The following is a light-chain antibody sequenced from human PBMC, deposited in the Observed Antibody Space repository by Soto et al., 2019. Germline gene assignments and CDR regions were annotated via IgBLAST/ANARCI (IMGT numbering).Light chain of an antibody. CDR3: SSYTCSSTLLYV. CDR2: DVS. V-gene: IGLV2-14*01. CDR1: SSDVGGYNY. Sequence: QSALTQPASVSGSPGQSITISCTGTSSDVGGYNYVSWYQQHPGKAPKLMIYDVSNRPSGVSNRFSGSKSGNTASLTISGLQAEGEADYYCSSYTCSSTLLYVFGTGTKVTVL. J-gene: IGLJ1*01.